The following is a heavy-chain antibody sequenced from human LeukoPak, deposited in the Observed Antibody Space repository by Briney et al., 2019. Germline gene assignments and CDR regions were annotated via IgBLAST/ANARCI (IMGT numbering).Heavy chain of an antibody. CDR2: INPNSGER. D-gene: IGHD2/OR15-2a*01. CDR1: GDNFTHYF. V-gene: IGHV1-2*02. Sequence: ASVKVSCNASGDNFTHYFMHWVRQAPGQGLEWMGWINPNSGERKYAQKFQGRVTLSRDTSISTAHMELSSLRSEDTAVYYCATASTSFYFCCRGNLVTVSS. J-gene: IGHJ4*02. CDR3: ATASTSFYF.